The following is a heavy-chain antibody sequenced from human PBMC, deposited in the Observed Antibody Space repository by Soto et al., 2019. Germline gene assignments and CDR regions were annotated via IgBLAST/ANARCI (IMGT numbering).Heavy chain of an antibody. V-gene: IGHV4-31*03. CDR3: PRETTVGTAFDI. CDR2: IYYSGST. D-gene: IGHD4-4*01. CDR1: GASISSGDYY. J-gene: IGHJ3*02. Sequence: SETLSPTCTVSGASISSGDYYWSWISQHPGKGLEWIGYIYYSGSTYYNPSLKSRVTISVDTSKNQFSLKLSSVTAADTAVYSRPRETTVGTAFDIWGQGTLVTAS.